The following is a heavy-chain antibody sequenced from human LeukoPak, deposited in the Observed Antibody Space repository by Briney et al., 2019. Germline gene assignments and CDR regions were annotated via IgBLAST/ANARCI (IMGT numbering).Heavy chain of an antibody. Sequence: SETLSLTCTVSGGSISSSSYYWSWIRQPPGKGLEWIGYIYYSGSTYYHPSLKSRVSISVDTSKNQFSLKLSSVTAADTAVYYCARDRDGYNLDAFDIWGQGTMVTVSS. V-gene: IGHV4-30-4*08. CDR2: IYYSGST. J-gene: IGHJ3*02. CDR3: ARDRDGYNLDAFDI. CDR1: GGSISSSSYY. D-gene: IGHD5-24*01.